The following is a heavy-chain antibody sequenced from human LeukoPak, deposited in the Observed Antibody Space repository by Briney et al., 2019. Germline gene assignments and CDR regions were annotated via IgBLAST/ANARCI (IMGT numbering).Heavy chain of an antibody. V-gene: IGHV3-11*04. Sequence: GGSPRLSCAASGFTFSDYYMSWIRQAPGKGLEWVSYISSSGSTIYYADSVKGRFTISRDNAKNSLYLQMNSLRAEDTAVYYCARDREGYYGSGSYACYFDYWGQGTLVTVSS. D-gene: IGHD3-10*01. J-gene: IGHJ4*02. CDR1: GFTFSDYY. CDR3: ARDREGYYGSGSYACYFDY. CDR2: ISSSGSTI.